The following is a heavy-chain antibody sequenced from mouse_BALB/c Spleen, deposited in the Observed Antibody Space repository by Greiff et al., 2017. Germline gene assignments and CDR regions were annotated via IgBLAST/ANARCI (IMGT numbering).Heavy chain of an antibody. D-gene: IGHD1-1*02. CDR2: IYPGSGNT. CDR1: GYTFTDYY. CDR3: ARSDGAYAMDY. J-gene: IGHJ4*01. Sequence: QVQLQQSGAELARPGASVKLSCKASGYTFTDYYINWVKQRTGQGLEWIGEIYPGSGNTYYNEKFKGKATLTADKSSSTAYMQLSSLTSEDSAVYFCARSDGAYAMDYWGQGTSVTVSS. V-gene: IGHV1-77*01.